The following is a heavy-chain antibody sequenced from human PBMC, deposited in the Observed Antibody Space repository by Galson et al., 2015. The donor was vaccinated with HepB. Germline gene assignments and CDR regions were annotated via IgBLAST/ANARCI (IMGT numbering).Heavy chain of an antibody. J-gene: IGHJ5*02. CDR1: GYTFTSYY. D-gene: IGHD5-12*01. CDR2: INPSGGST. V-gene: IGHV1-46*03. CDR3: ARLSRGVDIVGGFDP. Sequence: SVKVSCKASGYTFTSYYMHWVRQAPGQGLEWMGIINPSGGSTSYAQKFQGRVTMTRDTSTSTVYMELSSLRSEDTAVYYCARLSRGVDIVGGFDPWGQGTLVTVSS.